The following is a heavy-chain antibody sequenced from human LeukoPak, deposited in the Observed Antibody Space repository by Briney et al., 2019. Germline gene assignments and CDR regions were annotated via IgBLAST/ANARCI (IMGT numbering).Heavy chain of an antibody. CDR2: MSSDGGDI. J-gene: IGHJ4*02. Sequence: GGSLRLSCAASGFTFSSYGMHWVRQAPGKGLEWLAVMSSDGGDIYYADSVKGRFTISRDNSKNTLYLQMNSLRAEDTAVYYCSKTIAVADPTDYWGQGTLATVSS. V-gene: IGHV3-30*18. CDR1: GFTFSSYG. D-gene: IGHD6-19*01. CDR3: SKTIAVADPTDY.